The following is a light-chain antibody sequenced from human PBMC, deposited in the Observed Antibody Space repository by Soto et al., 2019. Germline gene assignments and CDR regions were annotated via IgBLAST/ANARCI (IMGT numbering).Light chain of an antibody. Sequence: DIQMTQSPSTLSASVGDRVTITCRASQGISSWLVWYQQKPGKAPKLLIYRASSVQSGVPSMFSGSGSGTEFNHTISSLQPDDFATYYCQQYNSYSLTFGGGTKVEIK. CDR2: RAS. V-gene: IGKV1-5*03. CDR1: QGISSW. J-gene: IGKJ4*01. CDR3: QQYNSYSLT.